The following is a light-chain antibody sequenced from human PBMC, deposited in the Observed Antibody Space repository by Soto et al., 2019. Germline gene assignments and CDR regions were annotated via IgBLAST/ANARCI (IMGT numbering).Light chain of an antibody. Sequence: QSVLTQPPSVSGAPGQRVTISCTGSSSNIGAGYEVHWYQHLPGKAPKLLIYGNTNRPSGVPDRFSCSKSGTSASLAITGLQAEDEADYYCQSYDSSLSASYVFGGGTKLTVL. V-gene: IGLV1-40*01. CDR1: SSNIGAGYE. CDR2: GNT. CDR3: QSYDSSLSASYV. J-gene: IGLJ1*01.